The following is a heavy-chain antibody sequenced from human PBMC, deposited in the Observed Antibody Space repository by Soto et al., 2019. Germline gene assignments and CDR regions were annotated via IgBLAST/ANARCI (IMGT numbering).Heavy chain of an antibody. CDR1: GFTFSSYA. CDR2: ISYDVSNK. J-gene: IGHJ4*02. D-gene: IGHD3-16*02. V-gene: IGHV3-30-3*01. CDR3: ARVLGGLRELSLPLEY. Sequence: GGSLRLSCAASGFTFSSYAMHWVRQAPGKGLEWVAVISYDVSNKYYADSVKGRFTISRDNSKNTLYLQMNSLRAEDTAVYYCARVLGGLRELSLPLEYWGQGTLVTLSS.